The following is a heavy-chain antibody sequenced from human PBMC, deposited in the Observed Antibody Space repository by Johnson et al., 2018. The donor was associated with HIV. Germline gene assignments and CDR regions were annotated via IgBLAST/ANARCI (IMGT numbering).Heavy chain of an antibody. V-gene: IGHV3-66*02. Sequence: VQLVESGGGLVQPGGSLRLSCAASGFTVTSHYMSWVRQAPGKGLEWVSVIYSGGSTYYADSVKGRITISRDNSKYTVYLQMNSLRVEDTAVYYCARAPPGGAFDIWGQGTMVTVSS. CDR3: ARAPPGGAFDI. CDR2: IYSGGST. CDR1: GFTVTSHY. J-gene: IGHJ3*02. D-gene: IGHD6-25*01.